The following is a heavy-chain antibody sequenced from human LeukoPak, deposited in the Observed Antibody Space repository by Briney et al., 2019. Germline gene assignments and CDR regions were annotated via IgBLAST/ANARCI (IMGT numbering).Heavy chain of an antibody. CDR1: GFTFSSYS. J-gene: IGHJ6*02. CDR2: ISGSGGST. Sequence: GGSLRLSCAASGFTFSSYSMNWVRQAPGKGLEWVSAISGSGGSTYYADSVKGRFTISRDNSKNTLYLQMNSLRAEDTAVYYCAKDQLLWFGVITHYYYYGMDVWGQGTTVTVSS. D-gene: IGHD3-10*01. CDR3: AKDQLLWFGVITHYYYYGMDV. V-gene: IGHV3-23*01.